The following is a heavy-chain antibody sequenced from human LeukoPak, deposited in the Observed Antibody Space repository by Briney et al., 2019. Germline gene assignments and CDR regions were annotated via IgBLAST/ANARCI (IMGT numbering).Heavy chain of an antibody. V-gene: IGHV3-23*01. D-gene: IGHD1-26*01. CDR3: ARAQVGYNWFDP. Sequence: GGSLRLSCAASGFTFSSYAMSWVRQAPGKGLEWVSSFSGSGGSTYYADSVKGRFTISKDNAKNSLYLQMDSLRAEDTAVYYCARAQVGYNWFDPWGQGTLVTVSS. CDR1: GFTFSSYA. J-gene: IGHJ5*02. CDR2: FSGSGGST.